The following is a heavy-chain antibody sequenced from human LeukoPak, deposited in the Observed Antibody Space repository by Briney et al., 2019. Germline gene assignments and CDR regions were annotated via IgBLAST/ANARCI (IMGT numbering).Heavy chain of an antibody. V-gene: IGHV4-39*07. CDR1: GGSISSSSYY. Sequence: ASETLSLTCTVSGGSISSSSYYWGWIRQPPGKGLEWIGSIYYSGSTNYNPSLKSRVTISVDTSKNQFSLKLSSVTAADTAVYYCAREVAGGGDYYMDVWGKGTTVTVSS. CDR2: IYYSGST. J-gene: IGHJ6*03. CDR3: AREVAGGGDYYMDV. D-gene: IGHD6-19*01.